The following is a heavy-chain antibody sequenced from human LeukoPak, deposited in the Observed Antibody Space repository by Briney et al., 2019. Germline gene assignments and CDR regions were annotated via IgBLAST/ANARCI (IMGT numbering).Heavy chain of an antibody. V-gene: IGHV3-21*01. CDR2: ISSSSSYI. CDR3: ARDWDVVVPAAVAFDY. D-gene: IGHD2-2*01. Sequence: GGSLRLSCAASGFTFSSYSMNWVRQAPGKGLEWVSSISSSSSYIYYADSVKGRFTISRDNAKNSLYLQMNSLRAEDTAVYYCARDWDVVVPAAVAFDYWGQGTLVTASS. CDR1: GFTFSSYS. J-gene: IGHJ4*02.